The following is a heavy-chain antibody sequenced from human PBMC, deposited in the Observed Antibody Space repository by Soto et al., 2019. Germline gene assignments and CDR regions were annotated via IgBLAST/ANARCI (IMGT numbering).Heavy chain of an antibody. CDR1: GFTFDDYT. CDR3: AKDHDPLPFPSGIPGYNWFDP. CDR2: ISWDGDTT. Sequence: GGSLRLSCAASGFTFDDYTFHWVRQAPGKGLEWVSLISWDGDTTFYTDSVKGRFTISRDNSKNTLYLQMNSLRAEDTAVYYCAKDHDPLPFPSGIPGYNWFDPWGQGTLVTVSS. D-gene: IGHD3-10*01. J-gene: IGHJ5*02. V-gene: IGHV3-43*01.